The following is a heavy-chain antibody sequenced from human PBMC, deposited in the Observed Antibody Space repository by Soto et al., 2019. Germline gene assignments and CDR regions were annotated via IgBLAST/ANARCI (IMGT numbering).Heavy chain of an antibody. CDR2: MNPNSGNT. J-gene: IGHJ5*02. CDR1: GYTFTSYD. V-gene: IGHV1-8*01. Sequence: GASVKVSCKASGYTFTSYDINWVRQATGQGLEWMGWMNPNSGNTGYAQKFQGRVTMTRNTSMSTAYMELSSLRSEDTAVYYCARVPPHGERFDPWGQGTLVTVSS. CDR3: ARVPPHGERFDP.